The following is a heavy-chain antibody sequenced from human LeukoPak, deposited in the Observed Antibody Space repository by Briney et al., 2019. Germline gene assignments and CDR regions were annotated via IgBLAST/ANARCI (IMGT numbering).Heavy chain of an antibody. CDR3: ARQNFYDSGAYYGLYYFDY. V-gene: IGHV4-59*08. Sequence: SETLSLTCTVSGGSISDYYWGWLRQPPGKGLEWIAYIYYSGSANYNPSLQSRVTISVDTSKNQFSLKLNSVTAADTAVYYCARQNFYDSGAYYGLYYFDYWGQGTLVTVSS. J-gene: IGHJ4*02. CDR1: GGSISDYY. CDR2: IYYSGSA. D-gene: IGHD3-22*01.